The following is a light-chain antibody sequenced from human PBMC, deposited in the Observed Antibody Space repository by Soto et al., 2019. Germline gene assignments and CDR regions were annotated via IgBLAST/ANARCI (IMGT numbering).Light chain of an antibody. CDR3: QQSYSTPWT. J-gene: IGKJ1*01. CDR2: AAS. CDR1: QSISNY. Sequence: DIQMTQSPSSLSASVGDRVTITCRASQSISNYLSWYQRIPGKAPKLLIYAASTLRSGVSSRFSGSGSGTDVTLTISSLQPEDFATYYCQQSYSTPWTFGQGTKVEIK. V-gene: IGKV1-39*01.